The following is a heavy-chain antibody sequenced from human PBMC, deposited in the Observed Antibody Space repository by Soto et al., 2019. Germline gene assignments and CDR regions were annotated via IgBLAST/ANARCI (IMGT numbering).Heavy chain of an antibody. CDR2: INHSGST. J-gene: IGHJ4*02. V-gene: IGHV4-34*01. CDR3: ARGPRVRPFDY. CDR1: GGSFSGYY. Sequence: QVQLQQWGAGLLKPSETLSLTCAVYGGSFSGYYWSWIRQPPGKGLEWIGEINHSGSTNYNPSLKSRVTISVDTSKNQFSLKLSSVTAADTAVYYCARGPRVRPFDYWGQGTLVTVSS. D-gene: IGHD1-1*01.